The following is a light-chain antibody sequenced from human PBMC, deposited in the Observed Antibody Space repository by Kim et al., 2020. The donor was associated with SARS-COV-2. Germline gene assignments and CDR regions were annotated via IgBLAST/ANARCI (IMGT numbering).Light chain of an antibody. J-gene: IGLJ3*02. CDR3: ATWDDRLSGPV. CDR1: TSNIGSNY. CDR2: TNN. V-gene: IGLV1-47*01. Sequence: GQRVTIACSGSTSNIGSNYVYGFQQLPGTAPKLLIYTNNQRPSGVPDRFSGSKSGTSASLAIGGLRSEDEADYHCATWDDRLSGPVFGGGTQLTVL.